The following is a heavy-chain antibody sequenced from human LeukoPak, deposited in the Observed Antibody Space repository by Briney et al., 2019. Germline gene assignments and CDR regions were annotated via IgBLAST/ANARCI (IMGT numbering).Heavy chain of an antibody. Sequence: GGTLRLSCAASGFTFSSYGMSWVRQTPGKGLEWVSGITGSGDDTYYADSLKGRFTISRDNPQNTLYLQVNSLRAEDTAVYYCAKGSDSSAWTLFDYWGQGTLVTVSS. CDR1: GFTFSSYG. J-gene: IGHJ4*02. V-gene: IGHV3-23*01. CDR3: AKGSDSSAWTLFDY. CDR2: ITGSGDDT. D-gene: IGHD3-22*01.